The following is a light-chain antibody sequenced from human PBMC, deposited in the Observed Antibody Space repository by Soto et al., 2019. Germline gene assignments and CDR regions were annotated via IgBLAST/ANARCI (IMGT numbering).Light chain of an antibody. CDR2: EVS. Sequence: QSALTKPRSVSGSPGQSVTISCTGTSSDVGGYNYVSWYQQYPGKAPKLMIYEVSKRPSRVPDRFSGSKSGNTASLTSSGVQAEDEADYYCCSYAGRPYVFGTGTKLTVL. J-gene: IGLJ1*01. CDR1: SSDVGGYNY. CDR3: CSYAGRPYV. V-gene: IGLV2-11*01.